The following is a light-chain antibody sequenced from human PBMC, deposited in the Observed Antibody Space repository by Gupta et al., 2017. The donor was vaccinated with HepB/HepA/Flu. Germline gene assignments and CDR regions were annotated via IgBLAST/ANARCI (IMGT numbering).Light chain of an antibody. J-gene: IGLJ3*02. CDR1: SSNIGSNT. CDR3: AAWEDSLNGRV. CDR2: SNN. Sequence: QSVLTQPPSAAEPPGQRVTISCSGSSSNIGSNTVNWYQQLPGTAPKLLIYSNNQRPSVVPDRFSGSKSGTSASLAISRLQAADEADYYCAAWEDSLNGRVFGGGTKLTVL. V-gene: IGLV1-44*01.